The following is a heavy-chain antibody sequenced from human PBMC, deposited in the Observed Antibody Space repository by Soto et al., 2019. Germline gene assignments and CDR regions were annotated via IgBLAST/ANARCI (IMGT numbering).Heavy chain of an antibody. CDR2: IRSRDSDYAT. CDR3: TTYGNSSKGFDY. D-gene: IGHD6-6*01. CDR1: GFTFSGSV. J-gene: IGHJ4*02. V-gene: IGHV3-73*01. Sequence: VQLVESGGGLVHPGGSLKLSCAVSGFTFSGSVMHWVRQAPGKGLEWLGRIRSRDSDYATSYAESVKGRVTISRDDSKNTAYLQVTSLKIEDTALYYCTTYGNSSKGFDYWGQGTPVTVSS.